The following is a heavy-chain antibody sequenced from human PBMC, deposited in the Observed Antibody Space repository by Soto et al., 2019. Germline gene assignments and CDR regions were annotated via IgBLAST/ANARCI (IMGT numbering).Heavy chain of an antibody. V-gene: IGHV4-59*01. D-gene: IGHD2-2*01. CDR2: IYYSGST. J-gene: IGHJ6*02. CDR1: GGSISSYY. Sequence: LSLTCTVSGGSISSYYWSWIRQPPGKGLEWIGYIYYSGSTNYNPSLKSRVTISVDTSKNQFSLKLSSVTAADTAVYYCARINCSSTSCLDPGYYYYGMDVWGQGTTVTVSS. CDR3: ARINCSSTSCLDPGYYYYGMDV.